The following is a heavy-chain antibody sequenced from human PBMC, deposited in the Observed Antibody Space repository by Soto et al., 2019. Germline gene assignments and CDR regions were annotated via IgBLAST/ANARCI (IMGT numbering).Heavy chain of an antibody. CDR3: ATPPGVGATTSHFDY. CDR2: IFPIFGTA. V-gene: IGHV1-69*01. D-gene: IGHD1-26*01. Sequence: QVQLVQSGAAVKKPGSSVKVSCQASGGTFSSYAISWVRQAPGQGLEWMGGIFPIFGTANYAQQFQGRVTITADESTSTAYMELSSLRSEDTAVYYCATPPGVGATTSHFDYWGQGTLVTVSS. J-gene: IGHJ4*02. CDR1: GGTFSSYA.